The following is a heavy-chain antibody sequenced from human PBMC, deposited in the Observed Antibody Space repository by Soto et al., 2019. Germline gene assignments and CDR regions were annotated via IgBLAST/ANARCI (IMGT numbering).Heavy chain of an antibody. CDR1: GFTFRNYD. Sequence: EVQLVESGGGLVQPGGSLRLSCEASGFTFRNYDMHWVHQGTGKGLEWVSGISAAGDPDYADSVEGRFTISRENAQNSFFLQMNRLRVGDTAVYYCARTDRDFYGLDVWGQGTTVIVSS. V-gene: IGHV3-13*05. J-gene: IGHJ6*02. CDR3: ARTDRDFYGLDV. CDR2: ISAAGDP.